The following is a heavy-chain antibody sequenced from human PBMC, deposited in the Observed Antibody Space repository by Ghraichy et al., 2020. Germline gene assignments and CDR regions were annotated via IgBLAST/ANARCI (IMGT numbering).Heavy chain of an antibody. D-gene: IGHD2-2*01. Sequence: LSLTCAASGFTFSGSAMHWVRQASGKGLEWVGRIRSKANSYATTYAASVKGRFTISRDDSKNTAYLQMNSLKTEDTAMYYCTAAPGYCSSTSCPGTFDPWGQGTLVTVSS. CDR3: TAAPGYCSSTSCPGTFDP. V-gene: IGHV3-73*01. J-gene: IGHJ5*02. CDR1: GFTFSGSA. CDR2: IRSKANSYAT.